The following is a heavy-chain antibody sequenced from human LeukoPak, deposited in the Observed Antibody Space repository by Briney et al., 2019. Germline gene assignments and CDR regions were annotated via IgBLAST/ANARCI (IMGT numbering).Heavy chain of an antibody. CDR1: GFTFSDYY. CDR2: SRNKANSYTT. CDR3: TRTEYCSAGRCYSDYFDS. V-gene: IGHV3-72*01. Sequence: GGSLRLSCAASGFTFSDYYMSWIRQAPGKGLEWVGRSRNKANSYTTEYAASVKGRFTIPRDDSKTSLYLQMNSLKTEDTAVYYCTRTEYCSAGRCYSDYFDSWGQGTLVTVSS. D-gene: IGHD2-15*01. J-gene: IGHJ4*02.